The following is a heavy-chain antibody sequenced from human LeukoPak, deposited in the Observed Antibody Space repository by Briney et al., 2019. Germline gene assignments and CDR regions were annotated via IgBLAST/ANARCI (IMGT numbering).Heavy chain of an antibody. Sequence: PSETLSLTCTVSGGSISSYYWSWIRQPPGKGLEWIGYIYYSGSTNYNPSLKSRVTISVDTSKNQFSLKLSSVTAADTAVYYCARSSLRHVSGGFLGYFDYWGQGTLVTVSS. D-gene: IGHD3-3*01. V-gene: IGHV4-59*01. J-gene: IGHJ4*02. CDR3: ARSSLRHVSGGFLGYFDY. CDR2: IYYSGST. CDR1: GGSISSYY.